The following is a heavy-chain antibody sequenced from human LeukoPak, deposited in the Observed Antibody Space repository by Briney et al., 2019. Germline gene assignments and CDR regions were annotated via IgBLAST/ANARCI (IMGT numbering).Heavy chain of an antibody. V-gene: IGHV3-23*01. CDR1: GFTFSSYA. D-gene: IGHD6-19*01. CDR2: ISGSGGST. J-gene: IGHJ4*02. Sequence: PGGSLRLSCTASGFTFSSYAMSWVRQAPGEGLEWVPGISGSGGSTYYADSVKGRFTTSRDNSKNTLYVQMNSLRAEDTAVYYCAKSTSGWSFDSWGQGTPVSVSS. CDR3: AKSTSGWSFDS.